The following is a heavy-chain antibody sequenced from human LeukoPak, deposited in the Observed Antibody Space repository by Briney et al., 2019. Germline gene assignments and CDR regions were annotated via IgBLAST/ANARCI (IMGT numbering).Heavy chain of an antibody. CDR1: GFSFSRFA. CDR3: AKDESSGYPYYFDY. J-gene: IGHJ4*02. D-gene: IGHD3-22*01. CDR2: ISGSGGST. Sequence: GGSLRLSCAASGFSFSRFAMSWVRQALGKGLEWVSGISGSGGSTYYADSVKGRFTISRDNSKSTLYLQMNSLRAEDTAVYYCAKDESSGYPYYFDYWGQGTLVTVSS. V-gene: IGHV3-23*01.